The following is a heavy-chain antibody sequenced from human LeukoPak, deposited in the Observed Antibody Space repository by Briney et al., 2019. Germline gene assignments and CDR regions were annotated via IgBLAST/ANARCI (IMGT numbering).Heavy chain of an antibody. D-gene: IGHD3-3*01. V-gene: IGHV4-39*01. Sequence: SETLSLTCTVSGGSISSSNYYWGWIRQPPGKGLEWIGSINYSGSTYYNPPLRSRLTISVDTSKNQFSLKLSSVTAADTAVYYCAELTLEFDYWGQGTLVTVSS. CDR3: AELTLEFDY. J-gene: IGHJ4*02. CDR1: GGSISSSNYY. CDR2: INYSGST.